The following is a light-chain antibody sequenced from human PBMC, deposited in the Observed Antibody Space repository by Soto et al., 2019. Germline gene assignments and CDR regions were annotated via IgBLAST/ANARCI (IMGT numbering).Light chain of an antibody. CDR1: QSVSSNY. CDR3: QQYGSSSWT. V-gene: IGKV3-20*01. Sequence: EIVLTQSPGTLSLSPGERATLSCRASQSVSSNYLAWYQQQKPGQAPRLLIYGASSRATGVPDRFSGSGSGTDFTLAISRLEPEDFVVYYCQQYGSSSWTFDQGTKVEIK. J-gene: IGKJ1*01. CDR2: GAS.